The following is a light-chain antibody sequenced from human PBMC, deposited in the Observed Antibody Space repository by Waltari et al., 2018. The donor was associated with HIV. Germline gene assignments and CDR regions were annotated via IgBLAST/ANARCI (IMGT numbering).Light chain of an antibody. CDR2: GAS. CDR3: QQYDNWPPYT. CDR1: QSVRSN. J-gene: IGKJ2*01. V-gene: IGKV3-15*01. Sequence: EIVMMQSPATLSVSPGERATLSCRASQSVRSNLAWYQQKPGQAPRLLIYGASTRATGIPARFSGSGSGTEFTLTISSLQSEDFAVYYCQQYDNWPPYTFGQGTKLEIK.